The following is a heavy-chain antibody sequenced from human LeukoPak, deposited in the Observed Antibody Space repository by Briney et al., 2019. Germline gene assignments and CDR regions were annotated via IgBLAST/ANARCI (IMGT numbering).Heavy chain of an antibody. Sequence: ASAKVSCKASGYTFTNYAMHWVRQAPGQGLEWMGWISAGNGNTKYSQKFQSRVTITRDTSASIAYMELSSLRSEDTAVYYCARQVAGTGFDYWGQGTLVTVSS. CDR1: GYTFTNYA. V-gene: IGHV1-3*01. CDR3: ARQVAGTGFDY. CDR2: ISAGNGNT. D-gene: IGHD6-19*01. J-gene: IGHJ4*02.